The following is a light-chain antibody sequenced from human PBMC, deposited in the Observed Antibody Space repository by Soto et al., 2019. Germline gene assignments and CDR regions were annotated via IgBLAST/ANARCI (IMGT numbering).Light chain of an antibody. CDR2: KAS. V-gene: IGKV1-5*03. J-gene: IGKJ1*01. Sequence: DIQMTQSPSTLSVSVGDRVTITCRASQRISSWLAWYQQKPGEAPKLLIYKASSLESGVPSRFSGSGSGTEFTLTISSLQTDDFATYYCQQYNSYPWTFGQGTKVEIK. CDR1: QRISSW. CDR3: QQYNSYPWT.